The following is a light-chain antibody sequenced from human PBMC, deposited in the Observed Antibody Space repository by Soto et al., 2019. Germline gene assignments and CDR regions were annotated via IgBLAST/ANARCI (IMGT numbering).Light chain of an antibody. CDR3: QDYGDSPPAFT. CDR1: QSLNNMN. J-gene: IGKJ2*01. Sequence: DIVLTQSPGTLSLSPGERATLSCRASQSLNNMNLAGSRQKPGQAPRLLIYGASNRATGTPDRFRGSGSGTDFTLTISGLEPEDFAVYYCQDYGDSPPAFTFGQGTKLQIK. CDR2: GAS. V-gene: IGKV3-20*01.